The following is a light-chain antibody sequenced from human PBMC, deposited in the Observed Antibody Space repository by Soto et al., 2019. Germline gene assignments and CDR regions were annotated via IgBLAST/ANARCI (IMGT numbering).Light chain of an antibody. Sequence: QSVLXHPASVSGSPRQSITISCTRTSSDVGGFNYVSWYQQYPGKAPKLLIYDVSNRPSGVSNRFSGSKSGNTASLTISGLQAEDEADYYCRSYTSNNSHVFGTGTKVTVL. V-gene: IGLV2-14*03. J-gene: IGLJ1*01. CDR2: DVS. CDR3: RSYTSNNSHV. CDR1: SSDVGGFNY.